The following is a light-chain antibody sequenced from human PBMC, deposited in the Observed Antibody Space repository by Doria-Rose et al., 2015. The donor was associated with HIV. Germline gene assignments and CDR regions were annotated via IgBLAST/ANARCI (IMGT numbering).Light chain of an antibody. J-gene: IGKJ1*01. V-gene: IGKV1-39*01. CDR2: GVS. CDR1: QSIRRY. CDR3: QQSSSTPYT. Sequence: DIRVTQSPSSLSASVGDRVTITCRASQSIRRYLNWYQQKRGTAPKLLIYGVSTLQRGVPLRFSGGEPGTDFTLTISSLQPEDSATYYCQQSSSTPYTFGQGTKV.